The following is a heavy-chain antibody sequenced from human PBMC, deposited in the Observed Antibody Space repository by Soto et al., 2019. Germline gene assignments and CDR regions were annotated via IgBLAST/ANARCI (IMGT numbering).Heavy chain of an antibody. Sequence: ASVKVSCKASSYTFTNFGISWVRQAPGQGLEWMGWISAYNGNTNYAQNFQGRVTMTTDTSTSTAYMELRSLRSDDTAIYYCAKVDYIDTSGPTFDYWGQGTLVTVSS. CDR3: AKVDYIDTSGPTFDY. D-gene: IGHD3-22*01. J-gene: IGHJ4*02. CDR1: SYTFTNFG. CDR2: ISAYNGNT. V-gene: IGHV1-18*01.